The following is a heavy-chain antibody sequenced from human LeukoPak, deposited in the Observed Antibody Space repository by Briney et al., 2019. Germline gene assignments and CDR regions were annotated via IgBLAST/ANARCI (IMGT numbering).Heavy chain of an antibody. V-gene: IGHV4-59*08. CDR1: GGSISSYY. Sequence: SETLSLTCTVSGGSISSYYWSWIRQPPGKGLEWIGYIYYSGSTNYNPSLKSRVTISVDTSKNQFSLKLSSVTAAGTAVYYCARHYGAAMGEFDYWGQGTLVTVSS. CDR2: IYYSGST. CDR3: ARHYGAAMGEFDY. D-gene: IGHD2-2*01. J-gene: IGHJ4*02.